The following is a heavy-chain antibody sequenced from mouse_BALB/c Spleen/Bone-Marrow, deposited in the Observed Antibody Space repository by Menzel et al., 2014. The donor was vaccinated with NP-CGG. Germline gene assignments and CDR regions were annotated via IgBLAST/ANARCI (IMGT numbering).Heavy chain of an antibody. CDR3: GRGDDYDPFAY. CDR1: GYTFTSYC. V-gene: IGHV1S41*01. Sequence: DLVKPGVSVKLSCKASGYTFTSYCINWVKQRPGQGLEWIGRIAPGCGNTYYNQMFKGKATMTVDKSSSTTEIQRSRLASEDSAFYVSGRGDDYDPFAYWGQGTLVTVSA. J-gene: IGHJ3*01. CDR2: IAPGCGNT. D-gene: IGHD2-4*01.